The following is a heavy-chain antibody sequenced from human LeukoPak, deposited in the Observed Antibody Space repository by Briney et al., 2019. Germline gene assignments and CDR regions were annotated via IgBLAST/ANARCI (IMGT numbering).Heavy chain of an antibody. D-gene: IGHD3-10*01. V-gene: IGHV4-61*02. J-gene: IGHJ4*02. CDR3: ASDYYYGSGSYYTPTFDY. CDR2: IYTSGST. Sequence: SETLSLTCTVSGGSISSGSYYWSWIRQPAGKGLEWIGRIYTSGSTNYNPSLKSRVTISVDTSKNQFSLKLSSVTAADTAVYYCASDYYYGSGSYYTPTFDYWGQGTLVTVSS. CDR1: GGSISSGSYY.